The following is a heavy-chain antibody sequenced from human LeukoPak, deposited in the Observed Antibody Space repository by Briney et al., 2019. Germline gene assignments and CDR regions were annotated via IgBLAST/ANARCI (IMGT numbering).Heavy chain of an antibody. D-gene: IGHD2-21*02. CDR2: GEGDGRTS. CDR3: TKSDHFDY. V-gene: IGHV3-74*03. CDR1: GFIFSDAW. J-gene: IGHJ4*02. Sequence: PGGSLRLSCAASGFIFSDAWMSWVHQAPGKGLVWVSRGEGDGRTSTYADSVKGRFTISRDNAKNTLYLQMNSLRAEDTAVYYCTKSDHFDYWGQGTLVTVSS.